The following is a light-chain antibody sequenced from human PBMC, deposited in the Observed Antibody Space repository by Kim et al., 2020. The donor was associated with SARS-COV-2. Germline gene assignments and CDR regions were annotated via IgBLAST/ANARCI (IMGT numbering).Light chain of an antibody. CDR1: QSFSSY. CDR2: DAS. CDR3: QQRSNWPA. Sequence: LSLSPGERATLSCRASQSFSSYLAWYQQKPGQAPRLLIYDASNRATGIPARFSGSGSGTDFTLTISSLEPEDFAVYYCQQRSNWPAFGGGTKLEI. J-gene: IGKJ4*01. V-gene: IGKV3-11*01.